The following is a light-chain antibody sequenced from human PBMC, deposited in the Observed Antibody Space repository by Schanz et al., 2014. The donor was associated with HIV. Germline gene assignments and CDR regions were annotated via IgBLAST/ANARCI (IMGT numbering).Light chain of an antibody. Sequence: QSVLTQPPSASGTPGQRVTISCSGSSSNIGGNTVNWYRQLPGTAPKLLIYSNSQRPSGVPDRFSGSKSGTSASLAISGLQSEDETDYYCSSYTSSSTVLFGGGTKLTVL. V-gene: IGLV1-44*01. J-gene: IGLJ2*01. CDR3: SSYTSSSTVL. CDR1: SSNIGGNT. CDR2: SNS.